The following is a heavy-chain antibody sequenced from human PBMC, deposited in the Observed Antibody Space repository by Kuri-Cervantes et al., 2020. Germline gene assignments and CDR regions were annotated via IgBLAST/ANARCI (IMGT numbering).Heavy chain of an antibody. J-gene: IGHJ4*02. CDR2: ISSSSSTI. CDR3: ARYLGYSGYGYFDY. D-gene: IGHD5-12*01. Sequence: GGSLRLSCAASGFTFSDYYMSWIRQAPGKGLEWVSYISSSSSTIYYADSVKGRFTISRDNAKNSLYLQMNSLRDEDMAVYYCARYLGYSGYGYFDYWGQGTLVTVSS. V-gene: IGHV3-11*04. CDR1: GFTFSDYY.